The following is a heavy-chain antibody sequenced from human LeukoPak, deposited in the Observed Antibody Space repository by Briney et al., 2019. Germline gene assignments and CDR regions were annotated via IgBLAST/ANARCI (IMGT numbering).Heavy chain of an antibody. Sequence: PRGSLRLSCAASGFTFSSYGMHWVRQAPGKGLEWVAVIWYDGSNKYYADSVKGRFTISRDNSKNTLYLQMNSLGAEDTAVYYCARGGLIRYYYDSSDYWGQGTLVTVSS. CDR3: ARGGLIRYYYDSSDY. V-gene: IGHV3-33*01. CDR1: GFTFSSYG. J-gene: IGHJ4*02. D-gene: IGHD3-22*01. CDR2: IWYDGSNK.